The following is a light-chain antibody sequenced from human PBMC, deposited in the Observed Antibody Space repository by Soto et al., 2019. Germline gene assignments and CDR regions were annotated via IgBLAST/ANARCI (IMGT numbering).Light chain of an antibody. V-gene: IGKV3-20*01. Sequence: VPTQSPATLSVSPGERATLSCRASQTVRNNYLAWYQQKPGRAPRLLIYDASSRATGIPDRFSGGGSGTDFTLTISRLEPEDFAVYYCQQFTSHPLTFGGGTKVDI. CDR2: DAS. CDR3: QQFTSHPLT. CDR1: QTVRNNY. J-gene: IGKJ4*01.